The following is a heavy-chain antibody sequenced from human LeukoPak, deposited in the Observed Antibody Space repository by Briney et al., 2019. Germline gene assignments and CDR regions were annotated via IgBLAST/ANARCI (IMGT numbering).Heavy chain of an antibody. V-gene: IGHV3-48*03. CDR1: GFTFSSYA. Sequence: GGSLSLSCAASGFTFSSYAMNWVRQAPGKGLEWVSYISSSGSTIYYADSVKGRFTISRDNAKNSLYLQMNSLRAEDTAVYYCAELGITMIGGVWGKGTTVTISS. D-gene: IGHD3-10*02. CDR3: AELGITMIGGV. J-gene: IGHJ6*04. CDR2: ISSSGSTI.